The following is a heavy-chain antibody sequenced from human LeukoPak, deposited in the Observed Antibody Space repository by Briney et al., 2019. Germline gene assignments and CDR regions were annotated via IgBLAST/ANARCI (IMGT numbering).Heavy chain of an antibody. J-gene: IGHJ4*02. V-gene: IGHV3-74*01. Sequence: GGSLRLSCAASGFTLSSYWMHWVRQAPGKGLVWVSRINTDGRTTTYADSVKGRFTISRDNAKNTLYLQMNSLRAEDTAVYYCARDPVSSSGYWGQGTLVTVSS. CDR2: INTDGRTT. CDR1: GFTLSSYW. D-gene: IGHD6-6*01. CDR3: ARDPVSSSGY.